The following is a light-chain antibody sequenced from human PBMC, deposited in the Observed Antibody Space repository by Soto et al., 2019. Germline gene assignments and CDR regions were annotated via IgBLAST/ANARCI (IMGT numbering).Light chain of an antibody. Sequence: EVVLTQSPDTLSLSPGESATLSCRASHSVTHFLAWYHQKPGQAPRLLIHTTSNRPSGIPDRFRGSRSGTDFTLTIIRLEPEDSGVYYCQQFGNSPYTFGQGTKLEV. CDR2: TTS. CDR3: QQFGNSPYT. V-gene: IGKV3-20*01. J-gene: IGKJ2*01. CDR1: HSVTHF.